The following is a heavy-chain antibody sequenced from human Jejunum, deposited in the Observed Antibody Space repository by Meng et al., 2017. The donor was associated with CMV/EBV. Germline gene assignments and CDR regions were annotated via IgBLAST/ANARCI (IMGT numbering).Heavy chain of an antibody. V-gene: IGHV1-2*02. CDR1: ESTFTDYY. D-gene: IGHD1-26*01. J-gene: IGHJ4*02. CDR3: AKDGGSYLDYYFDY. CDR2: INPNTGDT. Sequence: SESTFTDYYMQWVRQDPGQGLEWMGWINPNTGDTNYAQKFQGRVTMTRDMSINTVYMELTRLRSDDTAVYYCAKDGGSYLDYYFDYWGQGTLVTVSS.